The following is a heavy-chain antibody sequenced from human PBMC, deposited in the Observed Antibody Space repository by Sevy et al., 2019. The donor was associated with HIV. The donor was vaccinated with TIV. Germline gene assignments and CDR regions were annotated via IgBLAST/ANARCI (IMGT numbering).Heavy chain of an antibody. Sequence: WGSLRLSCAASGFTFCSYSMNWVRQAPGKGLEWVSSISSTSSYIYYADSVKGRFTISRDNAKNSLYLQMNSLRAEDTAVYYCARWELDASDIWGQGTMVTVSS. D-gene: IGHD1-26*01. J-gene: IGHJ3*02. V-gene: IGHV3-21*01. CDR1: GFTFCSYS. CDR2: ISSTSSYI. CDR3: ARWELDASDI.